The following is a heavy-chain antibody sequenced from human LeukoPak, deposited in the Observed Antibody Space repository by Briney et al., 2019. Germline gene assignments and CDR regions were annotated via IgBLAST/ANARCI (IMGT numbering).Heavy chain of an antibody. CDR1: GFPVSDNY. CDR2: IYSDGTT. D-gene: IGHD6-19*01. CDR3: ARRGSGWSD. J-gene: IGHJ4*02. V-gene: IGHV3-66*04. Sequence: GGSLRLSCAASGFPVSDNYMSWVRQAPGKGLEWVSIIYSDGTTYYADSVKGRFTISRDNSKHSLYLQMNSLRAEDTAVYYCARRGSGWSDWGQGTLVTVSS.